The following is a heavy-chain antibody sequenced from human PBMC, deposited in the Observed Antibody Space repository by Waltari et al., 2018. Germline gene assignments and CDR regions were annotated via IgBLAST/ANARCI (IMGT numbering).Heavy chain of an antibody. CDR3: TTSIAALDAFDI. D-gene: IGHD6-6*01. V-gene: IGHV3-49*04. CDR2: IRSKAYGGTT. Sequence: EVQLVESGGGLVQPGRSLRLSCTASGFTFGDYAMSWVRQAPGKGLEWVGFIRSKAYGGTTEYAASVKGRFTISRDDSKSIAYLQMNSLKTEDTAVYYCTTSIAALDAFDIWGQGTMVTVSS. J-gene: IGHJ3*02. CDR1: GFTFGDYA.